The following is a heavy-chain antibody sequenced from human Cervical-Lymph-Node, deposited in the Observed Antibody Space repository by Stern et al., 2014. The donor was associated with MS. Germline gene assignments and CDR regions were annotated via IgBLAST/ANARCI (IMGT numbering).Heavy chain of an antibody. Sequence: QVQLVKSGGGVVQPGRSLRLSCAATGFNFSSYAMQWVRQAPGKGLEWVAVISYDGSKAYYADSVKGRFTISRDNSKKTLFLQMNSLRPEDTADYYCARDLLWFGEFDWGAMDVWGHGTTVTVSS. CDR3: ARDLLWFGEFDWGAMDV. J-gene: IGHJ6*02. CDR2: ISYDGSKA. V-gene: IGHV3-30-3*01. CDR1: GFNFSSYA. D-gene: IGHD3-10*01.